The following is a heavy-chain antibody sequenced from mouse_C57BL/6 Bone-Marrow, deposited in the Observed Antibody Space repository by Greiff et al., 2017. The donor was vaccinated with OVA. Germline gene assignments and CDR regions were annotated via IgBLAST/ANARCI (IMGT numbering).Heavy chain of an antibody. CDR1: GYTFTSYW. V-gene: IGHV1-55*01. CDR3: ASENYDYDENWYFDV. Sequence: VQLQQPGAELVKPGASVKMSCKASGYTFTSYWITWVKQRPGQGLEWIGDIYPGSGSTNYNEKFKSKATLTVDTSSSTAYMQLSSLTSDDSAVYYCASENYDYDENWYFDVWGTGTTVTVSS. J-gene: IGHJ1*03. CDR2: IYPGSGST. D-gene: IGHD2-4*01.